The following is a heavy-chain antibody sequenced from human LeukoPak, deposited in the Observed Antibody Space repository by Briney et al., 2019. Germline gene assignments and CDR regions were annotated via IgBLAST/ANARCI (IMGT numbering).Heavy chain of an antibody. J-gene: IGHJ4*02. CDR1: GDSISSYY. CDR3: ARDFLSSFTFDY. Sequence: PSETLSLTCTVSGDSISSYYWTWIRQPAGKGLEWIGRFYISGSSSYSPSLKSRVIMSVDKSKNQFSLKLTSVTAADTAVYYCARDFLSSFTFDYWGQGILVTVSS. V-gene: IGHV4-4*07. D-gene: IGHD6-13*01. CDR2: FYISGSS.